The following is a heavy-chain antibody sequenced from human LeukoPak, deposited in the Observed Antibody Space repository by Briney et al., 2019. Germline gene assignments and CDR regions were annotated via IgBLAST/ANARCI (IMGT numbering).Heavy chain of an antibody. D-gene: IGHD4-23*01. J-gene: IGHJ4*02. Sequence: SVKVSCKASGYTFTSYDINWVRQAAGQGHEWMGGISPIFGTANYAQKFPGRVTITADESTSTAYMELSSLRSEDTAVYYCAGQKPPDYGGNLDYWGQGTLVTVSS. CDR3: AGQKPPDYGGNLDY. CDR1: GYTFTSYD. V-gene: IGHV1-69*13. CDR2: ISPIFGTA.